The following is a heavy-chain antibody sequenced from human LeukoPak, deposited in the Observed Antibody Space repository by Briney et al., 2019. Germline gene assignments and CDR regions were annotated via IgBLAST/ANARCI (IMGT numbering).Heavy chain of an antibody. CDR1: GFTFGRYW. CDR2: INQGGSRL. Sequence: PGGSLRLSCAGSGFTFGRYWMSWVRQAPGKGLEWVASINQGGSRLHYLDSVTGRFIISRDDAQNSLFLQMTRLRVDDTAVYYCACLKDDVTKLDYWGQGTLVSVSS. V-gene: IGHV3-7*01. J-gene: IGHJ4*02. D-gene: IGHD2-8*01. CDR3: ACLKDDVTKLDY.